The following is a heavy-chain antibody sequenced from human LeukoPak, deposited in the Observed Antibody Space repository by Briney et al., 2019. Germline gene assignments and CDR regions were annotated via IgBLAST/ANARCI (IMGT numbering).Heavy chain of an antibody. Sequence: GGSLRLSCAASGFAVSTNYLSWVRQAPGKGLGWVSVIYSDGSTYYTDSVKGRFTISRDNSKNTLYLQVNSLRPEDTAVYYCARDQRSESYYPWGWFDPWGQGTLVTVSS. CDR2: IYSDGST. J-gene: IGHJ5*02. V-gene: IGHV3-66*02. D-gene: IGHD1-26*01. CDR1: GFAVSTNY. CDR3: ARDQRSESYYPWGWFDP.